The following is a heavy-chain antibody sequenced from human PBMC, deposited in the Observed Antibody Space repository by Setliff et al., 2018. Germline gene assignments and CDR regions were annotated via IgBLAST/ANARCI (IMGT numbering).Heavy chain of an antibody. J-gene: IGHJ5*02. CDR1: GYTFTDYY. D-gene: IGHD4-17*01. CDR3: ARSVHGDYVRLRQNNWLDP. Sequence: ASVKVSCKASGYTFTDYYIYWVRQAPGQGLQWMGRINPISGATDYAQKFQGRVTMTRDTSITTAYTELSSLRSDDTAMYYCARSVHGDYVRLRQNNWLDPWGQGTLVTVSS. V-gene: IGHV1-2*06. CDR2: INPISGAT.